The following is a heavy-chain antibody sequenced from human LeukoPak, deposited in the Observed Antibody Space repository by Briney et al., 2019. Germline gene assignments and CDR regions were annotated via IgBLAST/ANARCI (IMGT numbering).Heavy chain of an antibody. CDR3: ARHGLQRFDS. CDR1: GGSVSDPGYY. J-gene: IGHJ4*02. V-gene: IGHV4-39*01. CDR2: VHYSGNT. Sequence: SETLSLTCTVSGGSVSDPGYYWGWVRQPPGKGLEWIASVHYSGNTYYKSSLKGRVTISLDTSQSLFSLRLSSVTAADTAVYFCARHGLQRFDSWAQGTLVPVSS.